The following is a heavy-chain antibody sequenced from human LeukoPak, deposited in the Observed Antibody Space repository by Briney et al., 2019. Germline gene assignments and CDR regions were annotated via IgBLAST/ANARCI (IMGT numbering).Heavy chain of an antibody. J-gene: IGHJ6*02. CDR3: ARAYRVATNSYYYYGMDV. D-gene: IGHD5-12*01. V-gene: IGHV1-69*04. CDR1: GGTFSSYA. Sequence: SVKVSCKASGGTFSSYAISWVRQAPGQGLEWMGRIIPILGIANYAQKFQGRVTITADKSTSTAYMELSSLRSEDTAVYYCARAYRVATNSYYYYGMDVWGQGTTVTVSS. CDR2: IIPILGIA.